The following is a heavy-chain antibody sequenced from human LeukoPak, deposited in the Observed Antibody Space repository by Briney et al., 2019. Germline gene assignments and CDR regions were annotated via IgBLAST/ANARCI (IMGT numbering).Heavy chain of an antibody. CDR3: ARSGFFDY. Sequence: PSETLSLTCTVSGDSVSSGSSHWSWIRQPPGKGLEWIGYIYYSGSTNYNLSLKSRVTISIDTSKNQFSLNLSSVTAADTAMYYCARSGFFDYWGQGTLVTVSS. V-gene: IGHV4-61*01. J-gene: IGHJ4*02. CDR2: IYYSGST. D-gene: IGHD3-10*01. CDR1: GDSVSSGSSH.